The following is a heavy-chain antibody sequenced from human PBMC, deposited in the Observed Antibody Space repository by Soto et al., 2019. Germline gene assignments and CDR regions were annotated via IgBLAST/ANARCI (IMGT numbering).Heavy chain of an antibody. Sequence: TSETLALTCAVSGGSIRSGGYSWSWIRQPPGKGLEWIGYIYHSGITYSNPSLTSRVTMSVDTSKNQFSLKLSSVTAADTAVYYCASHSSHWPFFDFWGQGTLVTVSS. CDR3: ASHSSHWPFFDF. D-gene: IGHD6-13*01. J-gene: IGHJ4*02. CDR2: IYHSGIT. CDR1: GGSIRSGGYS. V-gene: IGHV4-30-2*02.